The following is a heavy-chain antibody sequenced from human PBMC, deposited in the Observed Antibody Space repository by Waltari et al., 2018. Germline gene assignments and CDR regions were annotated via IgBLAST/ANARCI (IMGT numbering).Heavy chain of an antibody. V-gene: IGHV1-2*04. CDR2: MNPNNGGT. CDR3: ARSPEQWLASFDY. D-gene: IGHD6-19*01. Sequence: QVQLVQSGAEVKKPGASVKVSCKTSGYTFTGYYIHWVRQAPGQGLEWMGWMNPNNGGTNYAQKVNGSVTMTRDTSISTAYLELTRPTSDDTAVYYCARSPEQWLASFDYWGQGALVTVSS. CDR1: GYTFTGYY. J-gene: IGHJ4*02.